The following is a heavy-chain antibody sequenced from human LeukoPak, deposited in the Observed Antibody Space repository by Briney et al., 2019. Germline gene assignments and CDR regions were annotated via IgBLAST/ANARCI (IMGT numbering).Heavy chain of an antibody. CDR3: ARYRQDAFDM. J-gene: IGHJ3*02. CDR1: GDSVSSDSAT. Sequence: SQTLSPTCAISGDSVSSDSATWNWIRQSPSRGLEWLGGTFYRSKWYYEYAVSVKGRITINPDTSKNQISLQLNSVTPEDTAVYYCARYRQDAFDMWGHGTMVTVSS. CDR2: TFYRSKWYY. D-gene: IGHD1-1*01. V-gene: IGHV6-1*01.